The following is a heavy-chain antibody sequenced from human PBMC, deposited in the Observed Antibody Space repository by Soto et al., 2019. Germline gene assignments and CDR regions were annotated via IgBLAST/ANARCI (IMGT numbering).Heavy chain of an antibody. CDR2: IYYSGST. Sequence: SETLSLTCTVSGGSISSGGYYWSWIRQHPGKGLEWIGYIYYSGSTYYNPSLKSRVTISVDTSKNQFSLKLSSVTAADTAVYYCARAPYDYGGNFWGRNLYYFDYWGQGTLVTVSS. J-gene: IGHJ4*02. CDR1: GGSISSGGYY. V-gene: IGHV4-31*03. CDR3: ARAPYDYGGNFWGRNLYYFDY. D-gene: IGHD4-17*01.